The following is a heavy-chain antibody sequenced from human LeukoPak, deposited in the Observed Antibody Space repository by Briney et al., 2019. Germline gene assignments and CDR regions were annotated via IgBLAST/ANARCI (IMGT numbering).Heavy chain of an antibody. Sequence: ASVKVSCKSSGYTFTGYYMHWVRQAPGQGLEWMGRINPNSGGTNYAQKFQGRVTMTRDTSISTAYMELSRLRSDDTAVYYCARLMRTTVTTRCDYWGQGTLVTVSS. J-gene: IGHJ4*02. CDR1: GYTFTGYY. D-gene: IGHD4-17*01. CDR2: INPNSGGT. V-gene: IGHV1-2*06. CDR3: ARLMRTTVTTRCDY.